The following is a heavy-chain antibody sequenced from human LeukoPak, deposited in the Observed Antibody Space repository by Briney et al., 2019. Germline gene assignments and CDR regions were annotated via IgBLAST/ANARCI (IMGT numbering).Heavy chain of an antibody. CDR3: ARGGWLGFDY. Sequence: SETLSLTCTVYGRSFSGYYWSWIRQPPGKGLDWMGEINHSGSTNYNPSLKSRATISVDTYKHQFSLKLSSVTAADAAVYYWARGGWLGFDYWGQGTLVTVSS. CDR1: GRSFSGYY. V-gene: IGHV4-34*01. D-gene: IGHD5-24*01. J-gene: IGHJ4*02. CDR2: INHSGST.